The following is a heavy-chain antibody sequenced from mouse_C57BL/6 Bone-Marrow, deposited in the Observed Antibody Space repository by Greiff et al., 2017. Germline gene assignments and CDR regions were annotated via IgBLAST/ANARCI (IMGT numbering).Heavy chain of an antibody. CDR3: ARPGPMDY. CDR2: IYPGSGST. D-gene: IGHD3-1*01. Sequence: QVQLQQPGAELVKPGASVKMSCKVSGYPFPSYWLTWVKQRPGQGLEWIGDIYPGSGSTNYNEKFKSKATLTVDTSSSTAYMQLSSLTSEDSAVYYCARPGPMDYWGQGTSVTVSS. CDR1: GYPFPSYW. J-gene: IGHJ4*01. V-gene: IGHV1-55*01.